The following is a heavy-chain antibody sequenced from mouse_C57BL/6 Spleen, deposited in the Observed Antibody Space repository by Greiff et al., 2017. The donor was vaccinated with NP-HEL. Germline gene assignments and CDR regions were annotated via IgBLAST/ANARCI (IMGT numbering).Heavy chain of an antibody. J-gene: IGHJ2*01. CDR1: GYAFSSSW. Sequence: VKLMESGPELVKPGASVKISCKASGYAFSSSWMNWVKQRPGKGLEWIGRIYPGDGDTNYNGKFKGKATLTADKSSSTAYMQLSSLTSEDSAVYFGARGDGYYVYWGQGTTLTVSS. D-gene: IGHD2-3*01. CDR3: ARGDGYYVY. V-gene: IGHV1-82*01. CDR2: IYPGDGDT.